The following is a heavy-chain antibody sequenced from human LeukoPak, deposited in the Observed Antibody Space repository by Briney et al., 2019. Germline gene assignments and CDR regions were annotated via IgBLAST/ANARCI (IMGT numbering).Heavy chain of an antibody. CDR1: GYRFTSYW. CDR2: IYTSDSDT. V-gene: IGHV5-51*01. CDR3: ARRPHGYCSGGSCRRKAFDI. Sequence: PGESLKISCKGSGYRFTSYWIGWVRQMPGKGLGWWGIIYTSDSDTSYSPSFQGQVSISADKSISAAYLRWSSLKASDTAMYYCARRPHGYCSGGSCRRKAFDIWGQGTMVTVSS. D-gene: IGHD2-15*01. J-gene: IGHJ3*02.